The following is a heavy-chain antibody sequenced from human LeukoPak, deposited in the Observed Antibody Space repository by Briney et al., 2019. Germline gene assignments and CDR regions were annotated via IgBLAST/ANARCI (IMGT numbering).Heavy chain of an antibody. CDR2: VSSSGENT. CDR1: DFTFSSSG. Sequence: GGSLRLSCAASDFTFSSSGMTWVRQAPGKGLEWVSTVSSSGENTYYADSVKGRFTISRDNSKNTLYLQMNSLRAEDTAVYFCAKEPHILTGYYTDYFDYWGQGTLVTVSS. D-gene: IGHD3-9*01. V-gene: IGHV3-23*01. CDR3: AKEPHILTGYYTDYFDY. J-gene: IGHJ4*02.